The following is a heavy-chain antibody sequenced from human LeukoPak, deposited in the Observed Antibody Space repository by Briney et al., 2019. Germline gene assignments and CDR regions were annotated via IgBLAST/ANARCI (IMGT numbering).Heavy chain of an antibody. Sequence: GGSLRLSCAASGFTFSSYAMSWVRQAPGKGLEWVSAISGSGGSTYYADSVKGRFTISRDNSKNTLYLQMNSLRAEDTAVYYCAKSYDILTGYINPTYYFDYWGQGTLVTVSS. CDR3: AKSYDILTGYINPTYYFDY. CDR2: ISGSGGST. D-gene: IGHD3-9*01. V-gene: IGHV3-23*01. CDR1: GFTFSSYA. J-gene: IGHJ4*02.